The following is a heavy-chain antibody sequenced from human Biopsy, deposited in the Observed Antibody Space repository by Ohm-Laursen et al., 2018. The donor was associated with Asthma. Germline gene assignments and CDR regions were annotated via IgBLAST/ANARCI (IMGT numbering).Heavy chain of an antibody. CDR2: LIPVLGTP. J-gene: IGHJ6*02. CDR3: ASGYSGCDRIVYYYSGLEV. D-gene: IGHD5-12*01. Sequence: SVKVSCKASGDSFSNYAISWVRQAPGQGLEWMGGLIPVLGTPDHAQMFEGRVTITADESTCTGYMELSSLSSEDAAVYYCASGYSGCDRIVYYYSGLEVWGQGTTVTVSS. CDR1: GDSFSNYA. V-gene: IGHV1-69*13.